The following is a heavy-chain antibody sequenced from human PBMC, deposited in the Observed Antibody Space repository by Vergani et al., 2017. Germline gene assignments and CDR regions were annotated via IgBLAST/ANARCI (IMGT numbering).Heavy chain of an antibody. CDR1: GYTFTGYY. Sequence: QVQLVQSGAEVKKPGASVKVSCKASGYTFTGYYMHWVRQAPGQGLEWMGWINPNSGGTNYAQKFQGWVTMIRDTSISTAYMELSRLRSDDTAVYYCARGALSGATYYYYYMDVWGKGTTVTVSS. CDR3: ARGALSGATYYYYYMDV. V-gene: IGHV1-2*04. J-gene: IGHJ6*03. CDR2: INPNSGGT. D-gene: IGHD3-10*01.